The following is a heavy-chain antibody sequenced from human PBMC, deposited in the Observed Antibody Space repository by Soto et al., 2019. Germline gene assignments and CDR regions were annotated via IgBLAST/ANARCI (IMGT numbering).Heavy chain of an antibody. CDR1: GFTFSSYG. Sequence: QVQLVESGGGVVQPGRSLRLSCAASGFTFSSYGMHWVRQAPGKGLEWVAVIWYDGSNKYYADSVKGRFTISRDNSKNTLYLQMNSQRSEDTAVYYCARDGYCSGGSCYSVPVFDYWGQGTLVPVSS. J-gene: IGHJ4*02. V-gene: IGHV3-33*01. CDR3: ARDGYCSGGSCYSVPVFDY. CDR2: IWYDGSNK. D-gene: IGHD2-15*01.